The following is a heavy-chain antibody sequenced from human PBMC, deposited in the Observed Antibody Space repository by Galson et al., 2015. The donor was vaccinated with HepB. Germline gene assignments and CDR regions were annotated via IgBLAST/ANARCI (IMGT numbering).Heavy chain of an antibody. CDR1: GDSVSSNSAA. Sequence: SAISGDSVSSNSAAWNWIRQSPSRGLEWLGRTYYRSKWYNDYAVSVKSQITINPDTSKNQFSLQLNSVTPEDTAVYYCARWRHDSGDFDYWSQGALVTVSS. CDR2: TYYRSKWYN. D-gene: IGHD4-17*01. J-gene: IGHJ4*02. V-gene: IGHV6-1*01. CDR3: ARWRHDSGDFDY.